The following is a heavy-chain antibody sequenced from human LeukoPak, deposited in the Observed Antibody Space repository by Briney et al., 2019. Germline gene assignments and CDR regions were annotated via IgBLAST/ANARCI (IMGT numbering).Heavy chain of an antibody. CDR3: ARLYGSGNLAIFDY. D-gene: IGHD3-10*01. J-gene: IGHJ4*02. V-gene: IGHV3-30-3*01. Sequence: GRSLRLSCAASGFTFSSYAMHWVRQAPGKGLEWVAVISYDGSNKYYADSVKGRFTISRDNSKNTLYLQMNSLRAEDTAVYYCARLYGSGNLAIFDYWGQGTLVTVSS. CDR2: ISYDGSNK. CDR1: GFTFSSYA.